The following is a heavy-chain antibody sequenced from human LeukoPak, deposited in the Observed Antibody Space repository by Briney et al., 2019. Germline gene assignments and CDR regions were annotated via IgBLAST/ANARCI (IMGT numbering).Heavy chain of an antibody. CDR3: TKDRISPTRWSPDAFDI. CDR2: IPYDGVNQ. V-gene: IGHV3-30*02. CDR1: GFTFSSYG. Sequence: GGSLRLSCAASGFTFSSYGMHWVRQAPGKGLEWVAVIPYDGVNQYYSDSVKGRFTHARDSSKSTLYLQKNSLRAEDTVLYYCTKDRISPTRWSPDAFDIWGEGTRDTVPS. D-gene: IGHD2-8*01. J-gene: IGHJ3*02.